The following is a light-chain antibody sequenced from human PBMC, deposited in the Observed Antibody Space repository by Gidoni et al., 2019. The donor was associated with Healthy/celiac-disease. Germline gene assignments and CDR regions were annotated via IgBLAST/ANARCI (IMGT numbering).Light chain of an antibody. CDR3: QQRNDWPPYS. V-gene: IGKV3-11*01. Sequence: EIVLIQSPDTLSLSPGERATLSCRASQSVSSGFAGYQQKHGEAPSLLINDASNRTTGITARFSGSRSETNFTLTISSREPEDFAVFYCQQRNDWPPYSFGQGTKLEIK. J-gene: IGKJ2*03. CDR2: DAS. CDR1: QSVSSG.